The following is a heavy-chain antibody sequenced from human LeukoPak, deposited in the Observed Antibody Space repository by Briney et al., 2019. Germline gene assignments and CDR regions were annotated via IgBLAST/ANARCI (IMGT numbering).Heavy chain of an antibody. J-gene: IGHJ4*02. CDR1: GGTFSSYA. Sequence: GASVKVSCKASGGTFSSYAISWVRQAPGQGLEWMGGIIPIFGTANYAQKFQGRVTITTDESTSTAYMELSSLRSEDTAVYYCARDSGPYYDYVWGSYPDYWGQGTLVTVSS. V-gene: IGHV1-69*05. CDR3: ARDSGPYYDYVWGSYPDY. D-gene: IGHD3-16*02. CDR2: IIPIFGTA.